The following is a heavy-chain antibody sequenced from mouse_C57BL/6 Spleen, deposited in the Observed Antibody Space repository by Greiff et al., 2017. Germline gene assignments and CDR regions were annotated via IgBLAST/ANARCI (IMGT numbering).Heavy chain of an antibody. CDR1: GYTFTSYG. CDR2: IYPRSGNT. Sequence: QVQLQQSGAELARPGASVKLSCKASGYTFTSYGISWVKQRTGQGLEWIGEIYPRSGNTYYNEQFKGKATLTADKSSSTAYMELRSLTSEDSAVYFCARRDYSNSAWFAYWGQGTLVTVSA. D-gene: IGHD2-5*01. J-gene: IGHJ3*01. V-gene: IGHV1-81*01. CDR3: ARRDYSNSAWFAY.